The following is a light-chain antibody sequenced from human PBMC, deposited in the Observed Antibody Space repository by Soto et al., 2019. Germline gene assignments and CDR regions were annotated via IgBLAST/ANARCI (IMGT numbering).Light chain of an antibody. CDR1: NSNTGAGFA. J-gene: IGLJ1*01. Sequence: QAVVTQPPSVSGAPGQRVTISCTGSNSNTGAGFAVHWYQQLPGTAPKLLIHGNNNRPSGVPDRFSGSKSDTSASLAITGLQADDEADYYCHSYDSRLNCYVFGTGTKLTVL. CDR2: GNN. V-gene: IGLV1-40*01. CDR3: HSYDSRLNCYV.